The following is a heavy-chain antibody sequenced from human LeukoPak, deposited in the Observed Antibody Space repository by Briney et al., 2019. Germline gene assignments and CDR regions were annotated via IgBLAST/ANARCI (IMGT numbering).Heavy chain of an antibody. CDR2: INPKSGGT. Sequence: ASVKVSCKASGYTFTGYYIHWVRQAPGQGLEWMGWINPKSGGTKYAQKFQGRVTMPRDRPISTGIMELSRLRSDDTAVYYCARGASLTYYYDTGDYYVFDYWGQGTLVTVSS. V-gene: IGHV1-2*02. CDR1: GYTFTGYY. CDR3: ARGASLTYYYDTGDYYVFDY. J-gene: IGHJ4*02. D-gene: IGHD3-22*01.